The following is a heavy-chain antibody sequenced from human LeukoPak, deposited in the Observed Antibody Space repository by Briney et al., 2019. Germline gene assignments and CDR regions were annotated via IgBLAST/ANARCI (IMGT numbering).Heavy chain of an antibody. J-gene: IGHJ3*02. CDR1: GGSFSGYY. D-gene: IGHD3-10*01. Sequence: SETLSLTCAVYGGSFSGYYWGWVRQPPGKGLEWIGNIFYSGSTYYSPSLKSRVTISLDTSRNQFSLKLNSVAAADTAVYYCAKSNGYGLVDIWGQGTMVTVSS. V-gene: IGHV4-34*12. CDR2: IFYSGST. CDR3: AKSNGYGLVDI.